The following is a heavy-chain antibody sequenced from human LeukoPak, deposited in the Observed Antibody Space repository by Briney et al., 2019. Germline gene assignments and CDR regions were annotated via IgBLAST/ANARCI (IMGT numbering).Heavy chain of an antibody. CDR3: ARAPYYYDSSGYGKDSDY. V-gene: IGHV3-21*01. CDR2: ISSSSSYI. D-gene: IGHD3-22*01. CDR1: GFTFSSYS. J-gene: IGHJ4*02. Sequence: GGSLRLSCAASGFTFSSYSMNWVRQAPGKGLEWVSSISSSSSYIYYADSVKGRFTISRDNAKNSLYLQMNSLRAEDTAVYYCARAPYYYDSSGYGKDSDYWGQGTLVTVSS.